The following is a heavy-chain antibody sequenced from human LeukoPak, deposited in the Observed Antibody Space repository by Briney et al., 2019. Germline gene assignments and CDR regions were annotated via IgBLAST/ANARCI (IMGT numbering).Heavy chain of an antibody. CDR1: GYTFTSYD. Sequence: ASVKVSCKASGYTFTSYDISWVRQAPGQGLEWMGWMNPNSGNTGYAQKFQGRVTMTRDTSISTAYMELSSLRSEDTAVYYCVRGLWVPGGLDPWGQGTLVTVSS. D-gene: IGHD3-16*01. CDR3: VRGLWVPGGLDP. J-gene: IGHJ5*02. CDR2: MNPNSGNT. V-gene: IGHV1-8*01.